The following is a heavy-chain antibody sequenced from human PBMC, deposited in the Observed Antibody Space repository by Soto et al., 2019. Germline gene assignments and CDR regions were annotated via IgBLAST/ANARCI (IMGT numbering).Heavy chain of an antibody. Sequence: GASVKVSCKASGYTFTTYGISWVRQAPGQGLEWMGWISAYRGNTDYAQKLQGRVTMTTDTSTSTAYMELRSLRSDDTAVYYCARDGPVVVEGMDVWGQGTTVTVSS. J-gene: IGHJ6*02. CDR1: GYTFTTYG. V-gene: IGHV1-18*04. CDR2: ISAYRGNT. D-gene: IGHD2-2*01. CDR3: ARDGPVVVEGMDV.